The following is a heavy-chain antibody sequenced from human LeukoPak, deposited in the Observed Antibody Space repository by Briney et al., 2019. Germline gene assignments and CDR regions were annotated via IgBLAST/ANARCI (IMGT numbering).Heavy chain of an antibody. Sequence: GGSLRLSCAASGFTFSSYWTSWVRQAPGKGLEWVANIKQDGSEKYYVDSVKGRFTISRDNAKNSLYLQMNSLRAEDTAVYYCASLYYDILTGQPFDYWGQGTLVTVSS. V-gene: IGHV3-7*01. D-gene: IGHD3-9*01. CDR1: GFTFSSYW. J-gene: IGHJ4*02. CDR2: IKQDGSEK. CDR3: ASLYYDILTGQPFDY.